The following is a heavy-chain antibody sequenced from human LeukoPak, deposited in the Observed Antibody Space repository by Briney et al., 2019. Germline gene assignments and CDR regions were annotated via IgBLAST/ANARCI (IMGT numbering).Heavy chain of an antibody. CDR1: GFTFSSYS. J-gene: IGHJ4*02. D-gene: IGHD2-15*01. Sequence: PGGSLRLSCAASGFTFSSYSMNWVRQAPGKGLEWVSSISSSSSYIYYADSVKGRFTISRDNAKNSLYLQMNSLRAEDTAVYYCARETYCSGGSCYYPYYFDYWGQGTLVTVSS. CDR3: ARETYCSGGSCYYPYYFDY. V-gene: IGHV3-21*01. CDR2: ISSSSSYI.